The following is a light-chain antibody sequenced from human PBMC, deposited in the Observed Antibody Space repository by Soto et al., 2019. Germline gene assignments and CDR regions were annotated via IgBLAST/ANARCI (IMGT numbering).Light chain of an antibody. CDR2: RAS. CDR3: QHYGASPWT. V-gene: IGKV3-20*01. Sequence: NVLTQSPGTLSLSPGQRATLSCRASQSLSGNYLAWYQQKPGQAPRVLIYRASIRATGISDRFSGSGSGTDFTLTISRLEPEDFAVYYCQHYGASPWTFGQGTRWIS. CDR1: QSLSGNY. J-gene: IGKJ1*01.